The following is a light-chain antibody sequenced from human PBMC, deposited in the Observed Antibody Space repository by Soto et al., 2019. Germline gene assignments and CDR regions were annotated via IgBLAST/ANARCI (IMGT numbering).Light chain of an antibody. CDR1: TSNIGTNY. V-gene: IGLV1-51*01. Sequence: QSVLTQPPSVSAAPGQKVTISCSGNTSNIGTNYVSWHQQLPGTAPKLLINDNNKRFSGIPDRFSASKSGTSATLAISGLQTGDEADYYCGTWDSSLTAVVFGGGTKVTVL. CDR2: DNN. J-gene: IGLJ3*02. CDR3: GTWDSSLTAVV.